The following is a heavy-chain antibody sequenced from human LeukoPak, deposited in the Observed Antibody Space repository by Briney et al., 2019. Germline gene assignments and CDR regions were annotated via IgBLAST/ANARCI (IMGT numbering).Heavy chain of an antibody. D-gene: IGHD5-18*01. CDR3: ARVVPPVTWIQLWTGHGEPNWFDP. CDR2: IYYSGST. Sequence: PSETLSLTCTVSGGSISGGGYYWSWIRQHPGKGLEWIGYIYYSGSTYYNPSLKSRVTISVDTSKNQFSLKLSSVTAADTAVYYCARVVPPVTWIQLWTGHGEPNWFDPWGQGTLVTVSS. J-gene: IGHJ5*02. CDR1: GGSISGGGYY. V-gene: IGHV4-31*03.